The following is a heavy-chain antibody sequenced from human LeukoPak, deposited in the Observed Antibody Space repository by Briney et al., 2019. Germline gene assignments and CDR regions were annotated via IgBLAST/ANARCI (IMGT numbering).Heavy chain of an antibody. Sequence: GGSLKLSCATSGFTFRVSALHWVPPASGKGLEWVGHIRTKTNNYATAYGASVKGRFTIYRDDSKNRAYLQMNSLKIEDTAVYYCSTMVRGVIGYWGQGTLVAVSS. V-gene: IGHV3-73*01. CDR1: GFTFRVSA. CDR3: STMVRGVIGY. CDR2: IRTKTNNYAT. D-gene: IGHD3-10*01. J-gene: IGHJ4*02.